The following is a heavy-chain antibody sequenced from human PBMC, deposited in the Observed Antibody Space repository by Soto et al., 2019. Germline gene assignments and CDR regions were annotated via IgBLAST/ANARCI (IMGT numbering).Heavy chain of an antibody. CDR3: AKDLLGYCSSTSCYTHFDY. CDR1: GFTFSSYG. J-gene: IGHJ4*02. Sequence: GGSLRLSCAASGFTFSSYGMHWVRQAPGKGLEWVAVISYDGSNKYYADSVKGRFTISRDNSKNTLYLQMNSLRAEDTAVYYCAKDLLGYCSSTSCYTHFDYRGQGTLVTVSS. CDR2: ISYDGSNK. D-gene: IGHD2-2*02. V-gene: IGHV3-30*18.